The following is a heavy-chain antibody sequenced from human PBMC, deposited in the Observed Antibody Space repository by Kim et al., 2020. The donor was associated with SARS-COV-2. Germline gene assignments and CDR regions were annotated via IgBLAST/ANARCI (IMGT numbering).Heavy chain of an antibody. J-gene: IGHJ4*02. Sequence: YAGSVERRFTISRDNSKKRLYLQMNSLRVEHTDMYYCVNGSRAVRGEFDSWGQGTLITVSS. CDR3: VNGSRAVRGEFDS. D-gene: IGHD3-10*01. V-gene: IGHV3-64D*09.